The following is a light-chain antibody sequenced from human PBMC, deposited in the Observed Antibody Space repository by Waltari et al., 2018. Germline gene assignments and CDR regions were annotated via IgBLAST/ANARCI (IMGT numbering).Light chain of an antibody. CDR3: QHHVRLPAT. Sequence: EIVLTQSPGTLSLSPGERATLSCRASQSVRGSLAWYQQKAGQAPRLLIYGASSRATGIPDRFSGGGSGTDFSLTISRLEPEDFAVYYCQHHVRLPATFGQGTKVEI. CDR2: GAS. J-gene: IGKJ1*01. CDR1: QSVRGS. V-gene: IGKV3-20*01.